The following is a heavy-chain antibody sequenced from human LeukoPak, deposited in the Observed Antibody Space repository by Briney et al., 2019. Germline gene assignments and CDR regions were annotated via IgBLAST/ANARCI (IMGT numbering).Heavy chain of an antibody. CDR3: ARDERLYPLYDSSGYYYFDY. CDR1: GGSFSGYY. Sequence: PSETLSLTCAVYGGSFSGYYWSWIRQPPGKGLEWIGEINHSGSTNYNPSLKSRVTISVDTSKNQFSLKLSSVTAADTAVYYCARDERLYPLYDSSGYYYFDYWGQGTLVTVSS. V-gene: IGHV4-34*01. D-gene: IGHD3-22*01. CDR2: INHSGST. J-gene: IGHJ4*02.